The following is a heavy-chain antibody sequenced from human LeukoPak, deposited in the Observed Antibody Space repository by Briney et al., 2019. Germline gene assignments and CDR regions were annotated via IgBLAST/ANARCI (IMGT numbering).Heavy chain of an antibody. CDR1: GLTFSSYP. CDR2: ISGSGGST. CDR3: ARELFDFDY. J-gene: IGHJ4*02. Sequence: PGGSLRLSCAASGLTFSSYPMTWVRQAPGKGLEWVSEISGSGGSTYYADSVKGRFTISRDNSKSTLYLQMNSLRAEDTAVYYCARELFDFDYWGQGTLVTVSS. V-gene: IGHV3-23*01. D-gene: IGHD3-10*01.